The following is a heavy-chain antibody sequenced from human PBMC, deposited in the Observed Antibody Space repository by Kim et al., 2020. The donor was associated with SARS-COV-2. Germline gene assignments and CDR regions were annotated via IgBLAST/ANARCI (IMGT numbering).Heavy chain of an antibody. V-gene: IGHV3-30*07. D-gene: IGHD1-26*01. J-gene: IGHJ4*02. Sequence: ADTVKSRFTIPRDNSKNTLYLQMNSLRAEDTAVYYCAREGGIVGGTSFDYWGQGTLVTASS. CDR3: AREGGIVGGTSFDY.